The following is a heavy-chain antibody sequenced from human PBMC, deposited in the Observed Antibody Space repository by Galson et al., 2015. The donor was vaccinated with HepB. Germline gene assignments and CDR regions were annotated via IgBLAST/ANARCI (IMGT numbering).Heavy chain of an antibody. CDR2: INWNSGSV. D-gene: IGHD1-1*01. CDR3: TKDKYKWHYEGWFNP. CDR1: GFTFDDYA. V-gene: IGHV3-9*01. J-gene: IGHJ5*02. Sequence: SLRLSCAASGFTFDDYAMHWVRQTPGKGLEWVSGINWNSGSVAYADSVKGRFTISRDNTKNSLFLQMNSLRPEDTAFYYCTKDKYKWHYEGWFNPWGQETLVTVSS.